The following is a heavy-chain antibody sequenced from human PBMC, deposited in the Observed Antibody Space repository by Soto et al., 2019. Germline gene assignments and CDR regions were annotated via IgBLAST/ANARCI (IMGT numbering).Heavy chain of an antibody. Sequence: GGSLRLSCAAAGFDFEDYAMHWVRQDPGKGLEWVSLTNSDGTDSYYMESVKDRFTISRDNAKSTLYLQMYRLRPENTALYFCAKALYYYDSSPLDHWGQGTLVTVSS. J-gene: IGHJ4*02. D-gene: IGHD3-22*01. V-gene: IGHV3-43D*04. CDR1: GFDFEDYA. CDR2: TNSDGTDS. CDR3: AKALYYYDSSPLDH.